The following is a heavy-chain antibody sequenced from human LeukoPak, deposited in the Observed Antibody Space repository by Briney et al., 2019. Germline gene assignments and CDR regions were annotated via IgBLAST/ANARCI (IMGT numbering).Heavy chain of an antibody. J-gene: IGHJ4*02. D-gene: IGHD1-26*01. V-gene: IGHV3-23*01. CDR1: GFTFSSYA. CDR3: AKPSGSYVSAHGY. CDR2: ISGSGGST. Sequence: GGSLRLSCAASGFTFSSYAMSWVRQAPGKGLERVSAISGSGGSTYYADSVKGRFTISRDNSKNTLYLQMNSLRAEDTAVYYCAKPSGSYVSAHGYWGQGTLVTVSS.